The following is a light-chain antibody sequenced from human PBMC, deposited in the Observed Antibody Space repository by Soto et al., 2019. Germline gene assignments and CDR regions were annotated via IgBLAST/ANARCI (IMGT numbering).Light chain of an antibody. J-gene: IGKJ1*01. Sequence: EIVLTQYPSPLSLSPGERATLSCRASQSVSSSYLAWYQQKPGQAPRLLIYGASSRATGIPDRFSGSGSGTDFTLTISRLEPEDFAVYYCQQYCSSPTFGQVTNVDI. V-gene: IGKV3-20*01. CDR1: QSVSSSY. CDR3: QQYCSSPT. CDR2: GAS.